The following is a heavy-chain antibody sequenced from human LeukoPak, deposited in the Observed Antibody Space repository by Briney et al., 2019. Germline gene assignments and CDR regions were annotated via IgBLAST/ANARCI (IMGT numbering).Heavy chain of an antibody. Sequence: PGGSLRLSCAVSGFTVSSNYMSWVRQAPGKGLEWVSVIYSGGTRYYADSVKGRFTISRDDSKNTLYFQMNSLRVEDTAVYYCARSSGNYLYFDYWGQGTLVTVSS. CDR2: IYSGGTR. CDR3: ARSSGNYLYFDY. J-gene: IGHJ4*02. CDR1: GFTVSSNY. V-gene: IGHV3-66*01. D-gene: IGHD3-10*01.